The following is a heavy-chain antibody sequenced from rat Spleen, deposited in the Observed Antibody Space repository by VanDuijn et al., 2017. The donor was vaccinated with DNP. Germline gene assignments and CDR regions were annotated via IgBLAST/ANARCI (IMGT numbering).Heavy chain of an antibody. Sequence: EVQLAESGGDLLQPGRSLKLSCAASGFTFSDHAMAWVRQAPQKGLEWVATISYESSRTYYRDSVKGRFTISRDNAKSSLYLQMDSLRSEDTATYYCVRLRGGFDYWGQGVMVTVSS. D-gene: IGHD1-11*01. CDR1: GFTFSDHA. V-gene: IGHV5-17*01. J-gene: IGHJ2*01. CDR2: ISYESSRT. CDR3: VRLRGGFDY.